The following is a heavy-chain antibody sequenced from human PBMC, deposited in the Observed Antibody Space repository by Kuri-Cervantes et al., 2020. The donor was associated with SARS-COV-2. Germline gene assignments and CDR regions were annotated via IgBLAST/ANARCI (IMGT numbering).Heavy chain of an antibody. Sequence: GGSLRLSCAAPGFTFSSYSMNWVRQAPGKGLEWVSSISSSSSYIYYADSVKGRFTISRDNAKNSLYLQMNSLRAEDTAVYYCARDRDGYSSSWYGGYYYGMDVWGQGTTVTVSS. J-gene: IGHJ6*02. CDR3: ARDRDGYSSSWYGGYYYGMDV. D-gene: IGHD6-13*01. V-gene: IGHV3-21*01. CDR1: GFTFSSYS. CDR2: ISSSSSYI.